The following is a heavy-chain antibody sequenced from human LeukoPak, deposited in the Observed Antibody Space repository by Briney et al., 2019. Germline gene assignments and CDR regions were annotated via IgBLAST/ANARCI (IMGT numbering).Heavy chain of an antibody. CDR2: IYHSGST. V-gene: IGHV4-38-2*02. CDR3: ARALWFGMYNWFDP. J-gene: IGHJ5*02. Sequence: PSETLSLTCTVSGYSISSGYYWGWIRQPPGKGLEWIGSIYHSGSTYYNPSLKSRVTISVDTSKNQFSLKLSSVTAADTAVYYCARALWFGMYNWFDPWGQGTLVTVSS. D-gene: IGHD3-10*01. CDR1: GYSISSGYY.